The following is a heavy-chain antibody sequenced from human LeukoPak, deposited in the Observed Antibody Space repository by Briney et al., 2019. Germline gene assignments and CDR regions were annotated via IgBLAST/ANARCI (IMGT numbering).Heavy chain of an antibody. V-gene: IGHV5-51*01. D-gene: IGHD3-22*01. CDR2: IYPGDSDT. Sequence: GESLKISCKGSGYSFTSYWIGWVRQLPGKGLEWMGIIYPGDSDTRYSPSFQGQVTISADKSISTAYLQWSSLKASDTAMYYCARRGRYYYDSSGSEPFDYWGQGTLVTVSS. J-gene: IGHJ4*02. CDR3: ARRGRYYYDSSGSEPFDY. CDR1: GYSFTSYW.